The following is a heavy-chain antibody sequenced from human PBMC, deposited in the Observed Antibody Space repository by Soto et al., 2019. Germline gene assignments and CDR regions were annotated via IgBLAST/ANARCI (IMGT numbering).Heavy chain of an antibody. V-gene: IGHV1-69*01. Sequence: QVQLVQSGAEVKKPRSSVKVSCKASGGTFSSYAISWVRQAPGQGLEWMGGIIPIFGTANYAQKFQGRVTITADESTSTAYMELSSLRSEDTAVYYCAREGTDTAMPYNWFDPWGQGTLVTVSS. J-gene: IGHJ5*02. CDR2: IIPIFGTA. D-gene: IGHD5-18*01. CDR1: GGTFSSYA. CDR3: AREGTDTAMPYNWFDP.